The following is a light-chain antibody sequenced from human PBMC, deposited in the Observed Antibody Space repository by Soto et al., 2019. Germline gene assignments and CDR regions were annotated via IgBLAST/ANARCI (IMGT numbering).Light chain of an antibody. CDR2: QDN. V-gene: IGLV3-1*01. CDR3: QAWDSSTAYVV. CDR1: KLGDKY. Sequence: SYELTQPPSVSVSPGQTASITCSGDKLGDKYACWYQQKPGQSPVLVIYQDNKRPSGIPERFSGSNSGNTATLTISGTQDMDEDDYYRQAWDSSTAYVVFGGGTKLTVL. J-gene: IGLJ2*01.